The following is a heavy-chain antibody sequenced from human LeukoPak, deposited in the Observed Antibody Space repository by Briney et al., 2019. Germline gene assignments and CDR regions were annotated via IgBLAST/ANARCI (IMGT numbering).Heavy chain of an antibody. CDR3: ASLNPRSGFDYFDY. J-gene: IGHJ4*02. CDR1: GGSISGSGYY. CDR2: IYYSGTT. D-gene: IGHD3-22*01. Sequence: SETLSLTCIVSGGSISGSGYYWGWIRQPPGKGLDWIGSIYYSGTTYYNPSLKCRVTISVDTSKDQFSLKLSSVTAADSAVYYCASLNPRSGFDYFDYWGQGTLVTVSS. V-gene: IGHV4-39*01.